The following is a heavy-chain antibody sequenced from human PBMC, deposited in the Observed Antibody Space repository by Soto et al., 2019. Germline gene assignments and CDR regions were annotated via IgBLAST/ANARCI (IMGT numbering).Heavy chain of an antibody. CDR1: GYTFTSYD. V-gene: IGHV1-8*01. CDR3: AREDVLRFLEWPRGFDP. D-gene: IGHD3-3*01. CDR2: MNPNSGNT. Sequence: ASVKVSCKASGYTFTSYDINWVRQAAGQVLEWMGWMNPNSGNTGYAQKFQGRVTMTRNTSISTAYMELSSLRSEDTAVYYCAREDVLRFLEWPRGFDPRGQGTLVTVSS. J-gene: IGHJ5*02.